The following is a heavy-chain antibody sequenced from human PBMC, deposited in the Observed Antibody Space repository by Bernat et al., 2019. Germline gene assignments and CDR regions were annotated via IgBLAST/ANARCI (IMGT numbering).Heavy chain of an antibody. J-gene: IGHJ4*02. CDR1: GFTFSSYA. Sequence: EVQLLESGGGLVQPGGSLRLSCAASGFTFSSYAMSWVRQAPGKGLEWVSAISGSGGSTYYADSVKGRFTISRDNSKNTLYLQMNSLRAEDTAVYYCAKAGYCSGGSGYSAVSIGYYFDYWGQGTLVTVSS. CDR3: AKAGYCSGGSGYSAVSIGYYFDY. V-gene: IGHV3-23*01. D-gene: IGHD2-15*01. CDR2: ISGSGGST.